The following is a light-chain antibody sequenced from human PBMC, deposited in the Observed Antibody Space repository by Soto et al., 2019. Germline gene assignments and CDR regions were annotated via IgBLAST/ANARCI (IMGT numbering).Light chain of an antibody. CDR1: SSNLGDNT. J-gene: IGLJ1*01. CDR3: AAWDASLDGYV. CDR2: SYD. V-gene: IGLV1-44*01. Sequence: QSVLTQPPSASGTPGQRVTISCSTSSSNLGDNTVNWYQHVPGTAPKLLIYSYDQRPSGVPDRFSGSKSGTSASLAISGLQSEDLADYYCAAWDASLDGYVFGTGTNLTVL.